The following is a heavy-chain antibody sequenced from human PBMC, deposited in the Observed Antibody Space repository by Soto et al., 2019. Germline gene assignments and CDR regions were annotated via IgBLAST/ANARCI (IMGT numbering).Heavy chain of an antibody. Sequence: QVQLQESGPGLVKPSGTLSLTCGVSSGSISSRNWWSWVRQPPGKGLEWIGEIPHSGRTNYNPSLESRVTMSVDKSRNQFYLKLNFVTAADTAVYYCATQTYSYNWHHWGQETLVTVSS. J-gene: IGHJ5*02. V-gene: IGHV4-4*02. CDR2: IPHSGRT. CDR3: ATQTYSYNWHH. CDR1: SGSISSRNW. D-gene: IGHD1-1*01.